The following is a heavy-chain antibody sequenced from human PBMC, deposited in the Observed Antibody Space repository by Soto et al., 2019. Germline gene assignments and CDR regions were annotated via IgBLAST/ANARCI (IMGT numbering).Heavy chain of an antibody. CDR3: ARVPSPRGGVILYFDY. Sequence: RASVKVSCKASGGTFSSYAISWVRQAPGQGLEWMGGIIPIFGTANYAQKFQGRVTITADESTSTAYMELSSLRSEDTAVYYCARVPSPRGGVILYFDYWGQGTLVTVSS. CDR1: GGTFSSYA. J-gene: IGHJ4*02. D-gene: IGHD3-16*01. V-gene: IGHV1-69*13. CDR2: IIPIFGTA.